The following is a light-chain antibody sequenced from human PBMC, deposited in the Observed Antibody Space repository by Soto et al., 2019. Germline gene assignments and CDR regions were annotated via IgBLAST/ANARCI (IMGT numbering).Light chain of an antibody. V-gene: IGKV1-12*01. CDR1: QGINSW. CDR3: QQDISFPFT. Sequence: DIQMTQSPSSVSASVGDRVTITCRASQGINSWLAWYQQKPGQAPKLLIYAASNLQGGVPSRFSGSGSGTDFTLTINSLQPEDFATYYCQQDISFPFTFGPGTRVHVK. CDR2: AAS. J-gene: IGKJ3*01.